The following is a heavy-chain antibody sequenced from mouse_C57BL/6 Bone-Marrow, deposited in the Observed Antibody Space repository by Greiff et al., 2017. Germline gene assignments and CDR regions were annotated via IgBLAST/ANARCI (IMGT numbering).Heavy chain of an antibody. J-gene: IGHJ1*03. Sequence: EVMLVESGGGLVQPKGSLKLSCAASGFSFNTYAMNWVRQAPGKGLEWVARIRSKSNNYATYYADSVKDRFTISRDDSESMLYLQMNNLKTEDTAMYYCVRRHGSSSYWYFDVWGTGTTVTVSS. CDR3: VRRHGSSSYWYFDV. D-gene: IGHD1-1*01. CDR2: IRSKSNNYAT. V-gene: IGHV10-1*01. CDR1: GFSFNTYA.